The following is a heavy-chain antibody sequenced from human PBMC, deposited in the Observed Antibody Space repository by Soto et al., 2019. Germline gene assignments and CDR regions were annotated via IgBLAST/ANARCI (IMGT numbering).Heavy chain of an antibody. D-gene: IGHD3-16*01. V-gene: IGHV1-8*01. CDR1: GYTFTSYD. CDR2: VNPNSGNT. Sequence: QVQLVQSGAEVKKPGAPVKVSCKASGYTFTSYDINWVRQATGQGLEWMGWVNPNSGNTAYAQKFQGRVTMTRNTSISTAYMELSSLRSEDTAVYYCARERSDLGGMDVWGQGTTVTVSS. J-gene: IGHJ6*02. CDR3: ARERSDLGGMDV.